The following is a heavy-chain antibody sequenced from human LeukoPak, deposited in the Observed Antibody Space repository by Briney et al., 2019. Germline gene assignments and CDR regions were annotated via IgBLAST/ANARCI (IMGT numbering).Heavy chain of an antibody. Sequence: ASVKVSCKASGYTFTGYYMHWVRQAPGQGLEWMGLINPSGGSTTYAQKFRGRLTMTRDMSTSTVYMELSSLRSEDTAVYYCARGSRPVYNLLTGKRYFDYWGQGTLLTVSS. J-gene: IGHJ4*02. V-gene: IGHV1-46*01. CDR2: INPSGGST. CDR1: GYTFTGYY. D-gene: IGHD3-9*01. CDR3: ARGSRPVYNLLTGKRYFDY.